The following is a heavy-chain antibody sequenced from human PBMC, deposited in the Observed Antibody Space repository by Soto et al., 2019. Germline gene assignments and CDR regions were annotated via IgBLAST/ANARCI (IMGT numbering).Heavy chain of an antibody. CDR1: GFTFSSYA. D-gene: IGHD4-4*01. Sequence: GGSLRLSCAASGFTFSSYAMSWVRQAPGKGLEWVSAISGSGGSTYYADSVKGRFTISRDNSKNTLYLQMNSLRAEDTAVYYCAKDRGSVDSNPPLSYMDVWGKGTTVTVSS. J-gene: IGHJ6*03. CDR3: AKDRGSVDSNPPLSYMDV. V-gene: IGHV3-23*01. CDR2: ISGSGGST.